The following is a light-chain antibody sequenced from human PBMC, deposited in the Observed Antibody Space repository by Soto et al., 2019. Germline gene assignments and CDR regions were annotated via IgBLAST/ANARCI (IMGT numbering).Light chain of an antibody. V-gene: IGLV1-51*01. Sequence: QSVLTQPPSVSGAPGQRVIISCTGTSSNIGNNYVSWYQQLPGTAPKLLIYDNNKRPSGIPDRFSGSKSGTSATLGITGLQTGDEADYYCGTWDSSLSAVVFGGGTKLTVL. CDR3: GTWDSSLSAVV. CDR2: DNN. J-gene: IGLJ2*01. CDR1: SSNIGNNY.